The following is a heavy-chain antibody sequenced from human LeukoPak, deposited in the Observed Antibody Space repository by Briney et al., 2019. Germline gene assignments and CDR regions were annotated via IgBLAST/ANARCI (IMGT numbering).Heavy chain of an antibody. Sequence: ASVKVSCKASGYTFTSYYMHWVRQAPGQGLEWMGIINPSGGSTSYAQKFQGRVTMTRDMSTSTVYMELSSLRSEDTAVYYCARDRRVVMLNYYYYYYMDVWGKGTTVTVSS. CDR3: ARDRRVVMLNYYYYYYMDV. CDR1: GYTFTSYY. D-gene: IGHD3-3*01. J-gene: IGHJ6*03. V-gene: IGHV1-46*01. CDR2: INPSGGST.